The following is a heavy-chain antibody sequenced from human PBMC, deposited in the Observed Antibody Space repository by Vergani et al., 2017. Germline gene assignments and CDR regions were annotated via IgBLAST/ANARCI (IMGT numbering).Heavy chain of an antibody. J-gene: IGHJ4*02. D-gene: IGHD3-10*01. V-gene: IGHV3-23*01. CDR1: GFTFSSHA. CDR2: IKNTGDST. Sequence: EVQLLQSEGAAVQPGGSLRLSCVASGFTFSSHAMSWVRQGHGQGLEWVSSIKNTGDSTQYADSVKGRFTISRDNSKNTLYLQMNSLRFEDTAVYYCGGVSDNYNWGQGTLVTVSS. CDR3: GGVSDNYN.